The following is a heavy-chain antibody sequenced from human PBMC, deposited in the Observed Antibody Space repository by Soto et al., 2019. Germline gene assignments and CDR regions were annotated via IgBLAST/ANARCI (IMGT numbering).Heavy chain of an antibody. V-gene: IGHV5-51*01. Sequence: GESLRISCKGSGYNFANFWIGWVRQMPGKGLEWMGMIFPGDSDTKNSPSLEGQITMSVDKSDSSAYLQWRSLKASDTAIYYCAAGYSTGLDAFDIWGQGTMVTVSS. CDR3: AAGYSTGLDAFDI. D-gene: IGHD2-8*02. CDR1: GYNFANFW. CDR2: IFPGDSDT. J-gene: IGHJ3*02.